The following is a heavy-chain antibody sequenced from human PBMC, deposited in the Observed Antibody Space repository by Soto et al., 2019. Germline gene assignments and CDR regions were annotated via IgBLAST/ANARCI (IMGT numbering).Heavy chain of an antibody. Sequence: QVQLVQSGGEVTKPGASVKVSCKSSGYTFTSYGVSWVRQAPGQGLEWLGWISVYTGNTKQAQKFQDRVTLTTEASTGTASLELRNLRSDDTAVCYCARDRCTTDRCYTHHFDVWGQGTTVTVSS. V-gene: IGHV1-18*04. CDR3: ARDRCTTDRCYTHHFDV. CDR1: GYTFTSYG. J-gene: IGHJ6*02. CDR2: ISVYTGNT. D-gene: IGHD2-8*01.